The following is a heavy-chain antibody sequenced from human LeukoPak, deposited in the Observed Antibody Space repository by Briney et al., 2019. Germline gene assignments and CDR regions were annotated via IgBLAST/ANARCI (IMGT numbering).Heavy chain of an antibody. Sequence: SETLSLTCTASGGSISSYYWSWIRQPPGKGLEWIGYIYYSGSTNYNPSLKSRVTISVDTSKNQFSLKLSSVTAADTAVYYCARVRDGYNPYYFDYWGQGTMVTVSS. V-gene: IGHV4-59*01. CDR3: ARVRDGYNPYYFDY. D-gene: IGHD5-24*01. CDR1: GGSISSYY. J-gene: IGHJ4*02. CDR2: IYYSGST.